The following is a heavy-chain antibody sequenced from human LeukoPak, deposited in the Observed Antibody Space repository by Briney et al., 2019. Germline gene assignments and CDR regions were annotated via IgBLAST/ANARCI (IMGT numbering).Heavy chain of an antibody. CDR1: GYTFTSYG. J-gene: IGHJ4*02. CDR3: ASTIHCGGDCPFEY. Sequence: ASVKVSCKASGYTFTSYGISWVRQAPGQGLEWMGWISAYNGNTNYAQKLQGRVTMTTDTSTSTAYMELRSLRSDDTAVYYCASTIHCGGDCPFEYCGQGTLVTVSS. CDR2: ISAYNGNT. V-gene: IGHV1-18*01. D-gene: IGHD2-21*02.